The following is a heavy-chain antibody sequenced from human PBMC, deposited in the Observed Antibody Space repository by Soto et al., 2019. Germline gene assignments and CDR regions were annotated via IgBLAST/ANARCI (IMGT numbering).Heavy chain of an antibody. D-gene: IGHD2-2*01. CDR1: GGSIGSYY. J-gene: IGHJ6*03. V-gene: IGHV4-59*08. CDR2: IYYSGST. Sequence: SETLSLTCTVSGGSIGSYYWSWIRQPPGKGLEWIGYIYYSGSTNYNPSLKSRVTISVDTSKNQFSLKLSSVTAADTAVYYCARRHIVVVPAASYRYYYYYMDVWGKGTTVTVSS. CDR3: ARRHIVVVPAASYRYYYYYMDV.